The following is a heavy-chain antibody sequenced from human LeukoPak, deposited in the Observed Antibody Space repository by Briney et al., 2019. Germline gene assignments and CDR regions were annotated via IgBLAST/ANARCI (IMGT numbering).Heavy chain of an antibody. CDR1: GGSISSSNC. CDR2: IYHSGST. CDR3: ASLYSSGWYRRDY. J-gene: IGHJ4*02. V-gene: IGHV4-4*02. Sequence: SETLSLTCAVSGGSISSSNCWSWVRHPPGKGLDWIGEIYHSGSTNYNPSLKSRVTISVDKSKNQFSLKLSSVTAADTAVYYCASLYSSGWYRRDYWGQGTLVTVSS. D-gene: IGHD6-19*01.